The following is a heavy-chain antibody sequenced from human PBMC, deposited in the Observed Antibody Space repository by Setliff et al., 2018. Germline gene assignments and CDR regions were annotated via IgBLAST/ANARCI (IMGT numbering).Heavy chain of an antibody. D-gene: IGHD3-3*01. CDR3: ARTHSIIKIFGVASLLYHMDV. Sequence: PSETLSLTCTVSDDSITSSNYSLAWVRQPPGKALEWIGNIFYIGRSHSNPSLKSRLTMSVDKTKNQFSLNLTSVTAAGTAVYYCARTHSIIKIFGVASLLYHMDVWGTGTTVTVSS. J-gene: IGHJ6*03. CDR2: IFYIGRS. CDR1: DDSITSSNYS. V-gene: IGHV4-61*05.